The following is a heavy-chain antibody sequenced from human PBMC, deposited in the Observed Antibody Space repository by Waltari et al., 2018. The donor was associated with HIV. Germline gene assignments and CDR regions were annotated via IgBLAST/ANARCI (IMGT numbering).Heavy chain of an antibody. V-gene: IGHV6-1*01. Sequence: VQLQQSRPGLVRPSKTPSLTCPMPGDSVLSNNVTWNWNRQSPSRGLQWLGRTYYRSKWFNDYAVSVKGRMTINPDTSKNQFALQVKSVSREDAAVYYCARAVAGSNHFDLWGRGTLLTVSS. CDR2: TYYRSKWFN. J-gene: IGHJ2*01. D-gene: IGHD6-19*01. CDR3: ARAVAGSNHFDL. CDR1: GDSVLSNNVT.